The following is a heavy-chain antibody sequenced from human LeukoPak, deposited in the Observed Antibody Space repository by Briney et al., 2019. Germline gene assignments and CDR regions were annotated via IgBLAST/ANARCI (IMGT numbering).Heavy chain of an antibody. J-gene: IGHJ4*02. CDR2: ISSSGSTK. D-gene: IGHD4-17*01. Sequence: PGGSLRLSCAASGVTFSSYEMNWVRQAPGKGLEWLSYISSSGSTKYHADSVKGRFTISRDNAKNSLYLQMNSLRAEDTAVYYCARQGDYDLDYWGQGTLVTVSS. CDR1: GVTFSSYE. CDR3: ARQGDYDLDY. V-gene: IGHV3-48*03.